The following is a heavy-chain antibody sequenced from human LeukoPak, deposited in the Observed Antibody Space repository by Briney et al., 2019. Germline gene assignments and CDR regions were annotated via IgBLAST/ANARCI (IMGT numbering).Heavy chain of an antibody. CDR1: GFTFSSYS. Sequence: GGSLRLSCAASGFTFSSYSMNWVRQAPGKGLEWVSSISSSSSYIYYADSVKGRFTISRDNAKNSLYLQMNSLRAEDTAVYCCARVGCSGGSCYDYWGQGTLVTVSS. CDR2: ISSSSSYI. D-gene: IGHD2-15*01. V-gene: IGHV3-21*01. CDR3: ARVGCSGGSCYDY. J-gene: IGHJ4*02.